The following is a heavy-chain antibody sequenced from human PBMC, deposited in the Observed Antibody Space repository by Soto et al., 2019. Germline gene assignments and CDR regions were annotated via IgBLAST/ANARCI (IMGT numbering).Heavy chain of an antibody. J-gene: IGHJ6*03. V-gene: IGHV4-34*01. CDR2: INQSGST. CDR3: RRAITDFVVVPAATAYYYYYYMDV. D-gene: IGHD2-2*01. Sequence: SETLSLTCAVYGGSFSGYYWSWIRQPPGKVLEWIGEINQSGSTNYNPSIKSRVTISVDTSKNQFSLKLSSVTAADTAVYYCRRAITDFVVVPAATAYYYYYYMDVWGKGTTVTVSS. CDR1: GGSFSGYY.